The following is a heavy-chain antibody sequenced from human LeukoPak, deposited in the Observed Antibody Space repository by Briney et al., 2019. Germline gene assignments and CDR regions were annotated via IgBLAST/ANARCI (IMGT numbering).Heavy chain of an antibody. CDR1: GGSISSYY. CDR2: IYYSGST. D-gene: IGHD3-3*01. Sequence: SETLSLTCTVSGGSISSYYWGWIRQPPGKGLEWIGSIYYSGSTYYNPSLKSRVTISVDTSKNQFSLKLSSVTAADTAVYYCASYSYYDFWSGSRLYFDYWGQGTLVTVSS. V-gene: IGHV4-39*01. J-gene: IGHJ4*02. CDR3: ASYSYYDFWSGSRLYFDY.